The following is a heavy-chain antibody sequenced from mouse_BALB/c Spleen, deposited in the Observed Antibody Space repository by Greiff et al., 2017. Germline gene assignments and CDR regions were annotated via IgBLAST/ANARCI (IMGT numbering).Heavy chain of an antibody. V-gene: IGHV14-3*02. CDR2: IDPANGNT. CDR3: ARSYYGSSSRFAY. CDR1: GFNIKDTY. Sequence: VQLQQSGAELVKPGASVKLSCTASGFNIKDTYMHWVKQRPEQGLEWIGRIDPANGNTKYDPKFQGKATITVDTSSNTAYLQLSSLTSEDTAVYYCARSYYGSSSRFAYWGQGTLVTVSA. D-gene: IGHD1-1*01. J-gene: IGHJ3*01.